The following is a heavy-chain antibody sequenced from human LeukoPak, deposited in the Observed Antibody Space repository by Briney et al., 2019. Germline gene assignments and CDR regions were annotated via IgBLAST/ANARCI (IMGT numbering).Heavy chain of an antibody. CDR1: GFTFSNYW. Sequence: GGSLRLSCGASGFTFSNYWMSWARQAPGKGLEWVANINQDGSEKYYVDSVKGRFTISRDKAKNSLYLQMNSLRAEDTAVYYCATVYCSGSSCDSFFDYWGQGTLVTVSS. CDR2: INQDGSEK. D-gene: IGHD2-15*01. V-gene: IGHV3-7*05. CDR3: ATVYCSGSSCDSFFDY. J-gene: IGHJ4*02.